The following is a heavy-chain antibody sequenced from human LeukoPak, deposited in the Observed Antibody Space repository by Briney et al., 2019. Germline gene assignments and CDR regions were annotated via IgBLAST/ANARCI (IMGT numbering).Heavy chain of an antibody. CDR1: GFTFSSYW. CDR3: ARDWGYSSSWSDY. V-gene: IGHV3-7*01. J-gene: IGHJ4*02. Sequence: GGSLRLSCAASGFTFSSYWMSWVRQAPGKGLEWVANIKQDGSEKYYVDSVKGRFTISRDNAKNSLYLQMNSLRAEDTAVYYCARDWGYSSSWSDYWGQGTLVTVSS. CDR2: IKQDGSEK. D-gene: IGHD6-13*01.